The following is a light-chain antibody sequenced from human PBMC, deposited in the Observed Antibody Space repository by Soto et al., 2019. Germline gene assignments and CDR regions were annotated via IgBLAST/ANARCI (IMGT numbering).Light chain of an antibody. CDR3: SSYTSTTTLV. CDR1: SSDVGGYNY. V-gene: IGLV2-14*01. J-gene: IGLJ2*01. Sequence: QSALTQPASXXXXXXXXXXXXCTGSSSDVGGYNYVSWYQQHPGKAPKLMIYEVSNRPSGVSNRFSGSKSGNTASLTISGLQAEDEADYYCSSYTSTTTLVFGGGTKLTVL. CDR2: EVS.